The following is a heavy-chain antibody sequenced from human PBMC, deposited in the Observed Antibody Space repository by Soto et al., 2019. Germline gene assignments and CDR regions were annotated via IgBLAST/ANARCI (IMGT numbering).Heavy chain of an antibody. CDR2: IYYSGST. Sequence: SETLSLTCTVSGGSISSGDYYWSWIRQPPGKGLEWIGYIYYSGSTYYNPSLKSRVTTSVDTSKNQFSLKLSSVTAADTAVYYCARVSVRYSGYAPFDYWGQGTLVTVSS. V-gene: IGHV4-30-4*01. D-gene: IGHD5-12*01. J-gene: IGHJ4*02. CDR3: ARVSVRYSGYAPFDY. CDR1: GGSISSGDYY.